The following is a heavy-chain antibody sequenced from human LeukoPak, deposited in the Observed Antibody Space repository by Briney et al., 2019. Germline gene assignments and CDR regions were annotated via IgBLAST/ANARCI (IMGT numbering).Heavy chain of an antibody. CDR3: ARDQNDSSRSVY. CDR1: GGTFSSYA. D-gene: IGHD6-13*01. J-gene: IGHJ4*02. Sequence: SVEVSCKASGGTFSSYAISWVRQAPGQGLEWMGGIIPIFGTANYAQKLQGRVTITADESTSTACMELSSLRSEDTAVYYCARDQNDSSRSVYWGQGTLVTVSS. V-gene: IGHV1-69*13. CDR2: IIPIFGTA.